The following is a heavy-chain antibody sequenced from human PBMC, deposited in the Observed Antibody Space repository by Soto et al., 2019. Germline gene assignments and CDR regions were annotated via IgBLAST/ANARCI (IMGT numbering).Heavy chain of an antibody. CDR1: GFTFSDYY. V-gene: IGHV3-11*01. J-gene: IGHJ6*03. Sequence: PGRSMRLSCAASGFTFSDYYRSRIRQAQGKGLEWVSYISSSGSTIYYADSVKGRFTISRDNAKNSLYLQMNSLRAEDTAVYYCARDSAESVRGDPYYYYYYMDVWGKGTTVTVSS. CDR2: ISSSGSTI. CDR3: ARDSAESVRGDPYYYYYYMDV. D-gene: IGHD3-10*01.